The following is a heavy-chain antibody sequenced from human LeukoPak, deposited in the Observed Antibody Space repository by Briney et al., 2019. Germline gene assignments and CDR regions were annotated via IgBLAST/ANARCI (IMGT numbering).Heavy chain of an antibody. CDR2: MNPNSGNT. J-gene: IGHJ4*02. Sequence: ASVKVSCKASGYTFTSYDINWVRQAPGQGLEWMGWMNPNSGNTGYAQKFQGRVTMTRNTSISTAYMELSSLRSEDTAVYYCARGGSGSYYLDYWGQGTLVTVSS. CDR3: ARGGSGSYYLDY. D-gene: IGHD1-26*01. CDR1: GYTFTSYD. V-gene: IGHV1-8*01.